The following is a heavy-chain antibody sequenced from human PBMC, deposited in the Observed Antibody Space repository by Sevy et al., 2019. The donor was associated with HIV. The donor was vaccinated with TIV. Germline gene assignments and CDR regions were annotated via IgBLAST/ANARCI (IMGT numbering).Heavy chain of an antibody. D-gene: IGHD6-13*01. Sequence: GGSLRLSCTASGFTFGDYCMSWVRQAPGKGLEWVAFLKSDVYGGTVDNAASVRGRFVISTEDSKTIAYLQMNDLKTEDTGVYYCTRWKAAQSIFDYWGQGALVTVSS. CDR3: TRWKAAQSIFDY. J-gene: IGHJ4*02. V-gene: IGHV3-49*04. CDR2: LKSDVYGGTV. CDR1: GFTFGDYC.